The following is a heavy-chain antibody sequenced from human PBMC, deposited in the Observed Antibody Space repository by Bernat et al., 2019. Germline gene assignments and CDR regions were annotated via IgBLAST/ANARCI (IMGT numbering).Heavy chain of an antibody. D-gene: IGHD4-23*01. CDR3: ARSPGTGVTYFDY. Sequence: QVQLVESGGGVVQPGRSLRLSCAASGFTFSSYGMHWVRQAPGKGLEWVAVIWYDGSNKYYADSVKGRFTISRDNSKNTLYLQMNSLRAEDTAVYYCARSPGTGVTYFDYWGQGTLVTVSS. J-gene: IGHJ4*02. CDR1: GFTFSSYG. CDR2: IWYDGSNK. V-gene: IGHV3-33*01.